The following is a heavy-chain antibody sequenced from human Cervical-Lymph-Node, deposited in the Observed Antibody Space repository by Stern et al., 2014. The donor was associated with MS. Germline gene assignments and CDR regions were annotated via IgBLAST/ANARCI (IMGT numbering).Heavy chain of an antibody. Sequence: VQLVESGAEAKKPGASVKVTCKTSENTFTGYYIHWVRQAPGQGLECMGWINPNSGATNYAQRFQDRVSLTSDTSNSLAYMELDRLTSGDTAVYYCARISLGSGIDYWGQGSLVTVSS. J-gene: IGHJ4*02. CDR1: ENTFTGYY. CDR3: ARISLGSGIDY. V-gene: IGHV1-2*02. D-gene: IGHD1-26*01. CDR2: INPNSGAT.